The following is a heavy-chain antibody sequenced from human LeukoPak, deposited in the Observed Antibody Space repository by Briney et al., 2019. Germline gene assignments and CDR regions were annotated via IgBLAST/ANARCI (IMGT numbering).Heavy chain of an antibody. D-gene: IGHD3-22*01. CDR3: ARGLQIVVVHDY. Sequence: ASVKVSCKASGYTFTGYYMHWVRQAPGQGLEWMGRINPNSGGTNYAQEFQGRVTMTRDTSISTAYMELSRLRSDDTAVYYCARGLQIVVVHDYWGQGTLVTVSS. CDR2: INPNSGGT. V-gene: IGHV1-2*06. CDR1: GYTFTGYY. J-gene: IGHJ4*02.